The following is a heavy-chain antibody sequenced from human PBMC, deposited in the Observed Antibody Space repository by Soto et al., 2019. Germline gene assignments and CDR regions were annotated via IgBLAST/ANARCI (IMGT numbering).Heavy chain of an antibody. CDR3: TKNSAYALDY. Sequence: SETLSLTCGVSSGSVSNDNWWSWVRQSPGKGLEWIGEVHYYGGTNYNPSLESRVAISVDTSRNKFSLRLNSVTAADTAIYYCTKNSAYALDYWGQGTLVTVSS. CDR1: SGSVSNDNW. J-gene: IGHJ1*01. CDR2: VHYYGGT. V-gene: IGHV4-4*02. D-gene: IGHD3-16*01.